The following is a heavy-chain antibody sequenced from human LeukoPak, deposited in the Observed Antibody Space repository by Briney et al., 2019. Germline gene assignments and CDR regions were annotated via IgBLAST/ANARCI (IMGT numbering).Heavy chain of an antibody. CDR1: GFTFSSYW. Sequence: GGSLRLSCAASGFTFSSYWMHWVRKAPGKGLVWVSRINSDGSSTSYADSVKGRFTISRDNATNTLYLQMNSLRAEDTAVYYCARPAYYYDTDDYWGQGTLVTVSS. CDR3: ARPAYYYDTDDY. V-gene: IGHV3-74*01. CDR2: INSDGSST. J-gene: IGHJ4*02. D-gene: IGHD3-22*01.